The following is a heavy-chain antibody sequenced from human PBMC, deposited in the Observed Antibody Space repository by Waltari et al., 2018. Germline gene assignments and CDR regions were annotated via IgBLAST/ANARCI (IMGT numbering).Heavy chain of an antibody. V-gene: IGHV3-7*01. CDR2: IRQEGTEK. Sequence: EVQLVESGGGLVQPGGSLRLSCAVSGFIFGDSWMSWVRQAPGKGLEWVANIRQEGTEKHYVESVKGRFTISRDNAKNSLYLQMSSLRVEDTAIYYCARERAGHFDYWGQGTLVTVSS. CDR3: ARERAGHFDY. CDR1: GFIFGDSW. J-gene: IGHJ4*02.